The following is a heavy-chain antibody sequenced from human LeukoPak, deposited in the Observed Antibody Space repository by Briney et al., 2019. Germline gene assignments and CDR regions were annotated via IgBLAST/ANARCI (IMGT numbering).Heavy chain of an antibody. Sequence: GSLRLSCAASGFTFSSYWMSWIRQPPGKGLEWIGSIYFSGNTYYNPSLKSRLTISVDTSKNQFSLNLSSVTAADTAVYYCARDYLGAGTVGATSGYWGQGTLVTVSS. V-gene: IGHV4-4*08. J-gene: IGHJ4*02. CDR3: ARDYLGAGTVGATSGY. CDR2: IYFSGNT. D-gene: IGHD1-26*01. CDR1: GFTFSSYW.